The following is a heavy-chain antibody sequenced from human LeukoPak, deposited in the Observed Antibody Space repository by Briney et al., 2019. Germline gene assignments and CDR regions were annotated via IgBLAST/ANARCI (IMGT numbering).Heavy chain of an antibody. J-gene: IGHJ5*02. CDR3: ARDYYGSGSYYDNWFDP. V-gene: IGHV1-46*01. CDR2: INPSGGST. D-gene: IGHD3-10*01. Sequence: ASVKLSCKASGYTFTSYYMHWVRQAPGQGLEWMGIINPSGGSTSYAQKFQGRVTMTRDTSTSTVYMELSSLRSEDTAVYYCARDYYGSGSYYDNWFDPWGQGTLVTVSS. CDR1: GYTFTSYY.